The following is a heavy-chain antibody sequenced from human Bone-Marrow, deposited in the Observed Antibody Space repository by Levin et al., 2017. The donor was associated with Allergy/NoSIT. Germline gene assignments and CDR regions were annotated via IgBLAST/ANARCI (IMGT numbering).Heavy chain of an antibody. CDR2: ISASGGST. J-gene: IGHJ6*02. CDR1: GFTFSNSV. Sequence: GGSLRLSCAASGFTFSNSVMTWVRQAPGKGLEWVSLISASGGSTYYADSVKGRFTISRDNSKNTLYLQMNGLRAEDTALYYCARADYARYYHAMDVWGQGTTVTVSS. D-gene: IGHD4-17*01. V-gene: IGHV3-23*01. CDR3: ARADYARYYHAMDV.